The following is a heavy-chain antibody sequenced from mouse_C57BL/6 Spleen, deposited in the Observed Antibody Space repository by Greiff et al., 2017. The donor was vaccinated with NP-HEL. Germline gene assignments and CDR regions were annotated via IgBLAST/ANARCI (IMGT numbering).Heavy chain of an antibody. J-gene: IGHJ2*01. Sequence: EVQLVESGGGLVKPGGSLKLSCAASGFTFSSYTMSWVRQTPEKRLEWVATISGGGGNTYYPDSVKGRFPISRDNAKNTLYLQMSSLRSEDTALYYCARQKGAYGNYFYYFDYWGQGTTLTVSS. D-gene: IGHD2-1*01. V-gene: IGHV5-9*01. CDR1: GFTFSSYT. CDR2: ISGGGGNT. CDR3: ARQKGAYGNYFYYFDY.